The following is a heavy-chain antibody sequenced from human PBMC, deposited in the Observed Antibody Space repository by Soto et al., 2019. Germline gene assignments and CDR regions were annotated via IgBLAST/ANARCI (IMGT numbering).Heavy chain of an antibody. J-gene: IGHJ4*02. Sequence: ASVKVSCKASGYIFTGYYMHWVRQAPGQGLEWMGWINPNNGGTKYAQKFQGWVTMTRDTSISTAYMELSRLTSDDTAVYYCARAPPIVVVVAATHLDYWGQGTLVTVSS. D-gene: IGHD2-15*01. CDR2: INPNNGGT. CDR1: GYIFTGYY. CDR3: ARAPPIVVVVAATHLDY. V-gene: IGHV1-2*04.